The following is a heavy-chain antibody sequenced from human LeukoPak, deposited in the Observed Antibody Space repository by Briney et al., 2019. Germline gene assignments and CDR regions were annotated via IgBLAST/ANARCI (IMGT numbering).Heavy chain of an antibody. J-gene: IGHJ4*02. Sequence: AETLSLTCAVYGGSFSGYYWSWIRQPPGKGLEWIGEINHRGRTNYNPSLKSRVTISVDTSKNQFSLKLSSVTAADTAVYYCARGDSSVGLNYWGQGTLVTVSS. CDR1: GGSFSGYY. CDR2: INHRGRT. D-gene: IGHD1-26*01. V-gene: IGHV4-34*01. CDR3: ARGDSSVGLNY.